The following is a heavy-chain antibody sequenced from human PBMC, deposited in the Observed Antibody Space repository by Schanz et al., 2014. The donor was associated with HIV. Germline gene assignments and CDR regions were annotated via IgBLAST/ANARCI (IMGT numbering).Heavy chain of an antibody. CDR3: ANTEFPYSSSSDYYYGMDV. D-gene: IGHD6-6*01. CDR2: IWYDGTNK. V-gene: IGHV3-33*08. CDR1: GFTFSNFG. J-gene: IGHJ6*02. Sequence: QVQLVESGGGVVQPGMSLTLSCAASGFTFSNFGMHWVRQAPGKGLEWVAVIWYDGTNKYYADSVKGRFTISRDNSKKTLYLQMNSLRAEDTAVYYCANTEFPYSSSSDYYYGMDVWGQGTTVTVSS.